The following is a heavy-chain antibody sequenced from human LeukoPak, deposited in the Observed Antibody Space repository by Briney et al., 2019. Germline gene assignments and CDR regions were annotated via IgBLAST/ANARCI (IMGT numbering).Heavy chain of an antibody. Sequence: GGSLRLSCAASGFTFSSYEMNWVRQAPGKGLEWVSYISSTGSTIYYADCVKGRLTISRDNGKNSLYLQMNSLRAEDTAVYYCARPPGRSSGYQWYFDLWGRGTLVTVSS. J-gene: IGHJ2*01. CDR2: ISSTGSTI. CDR3: ARPPGRSSGYQWYFDL. V-gene: IGHV3-48*03. D-gene: IGHD3-22*01. CDR1: GFTFSSYE.